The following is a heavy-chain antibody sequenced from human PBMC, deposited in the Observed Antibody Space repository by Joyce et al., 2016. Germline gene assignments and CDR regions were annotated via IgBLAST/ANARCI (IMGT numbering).Heavy chain of an antibody. Sequence: QVQLVQSGAEVKEPGASVKVSCKVSGYTLTELSIHWGRQAPGKGLEWMGGFEPEDGGTLYAQTLQGRLTMTKDTSTDTVHMELTSLRSEDTAIYYCTTTYCAGDRCYSNWFDPWGQGALVTVSS. V-gene: IGHV1-24*01. J-gene: IGHJ5*02. CDR1: GYTLTELS. CDR3: TTTYCAGDRCYSNWFDP. CDR2: FEPEDGGT. D-gene: IGHD2-21*02.